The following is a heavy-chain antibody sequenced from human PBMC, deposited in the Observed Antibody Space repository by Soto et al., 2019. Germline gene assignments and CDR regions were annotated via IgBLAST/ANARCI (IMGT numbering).Heavy chain of an antibody. D-gene: IGHD3-10*01. J-gene: IGHJ6*02. CDR1: GGTFSSYA. Sequence: SVKVSCKASGGTFSSYAISWVRKAPGQGLEWMGGIIPIFGTANYAQKFQGRVTITADESTSTAYMGLSSLRSEDTAVYYCARRVLWFGELFSYYYGMDVWGQGTTVTVSS. CDR2: IIPIFGTA. V-gene: IGHV1-69*13. CDR3: ARRVLWFGELFSYYYGMDV.